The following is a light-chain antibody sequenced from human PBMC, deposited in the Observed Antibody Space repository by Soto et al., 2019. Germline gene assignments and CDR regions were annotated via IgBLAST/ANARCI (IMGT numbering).Light chain of an antibody. CDR2: DAY. J-gene: IGKJ5*01. V-gene: IGKV3-11*01. CDR1: QSFRGL. Sequence: VGLTPSAVTLSFSPWDRPSLSCRASQSFRGLLAWYQQKPGQAPRLLIYDAYNRATGIPPRFSGSGSGTDFTLTISSLEPEDSAVYYCQQRHMWPITFGQGTRLEIK. CDR3: QQRHMWPIT.